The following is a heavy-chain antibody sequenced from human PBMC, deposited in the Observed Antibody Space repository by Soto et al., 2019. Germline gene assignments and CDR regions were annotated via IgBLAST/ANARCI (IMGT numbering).Heavy chain of an antibody. CDR1: GGTSRSYP. Sequence: QVQLAQSGAEVKKPGSSVKVSCKASGGTSRSYPISWVRQAPGQGLEWMGGIIPMFGTANYAQKVQGRLTITADDATSTAYMELSSLRSEDTAVYYCARSNSGNGNSYSPFDYWGQGTLVTVSS. V-gene: IGHV1-69*01. J-gene: IGHJ4*02. CDR2: IIPMFGTA. CDR3: ARSNSGNGNSYSPFDY. D-gene: IGHD2-21*01.